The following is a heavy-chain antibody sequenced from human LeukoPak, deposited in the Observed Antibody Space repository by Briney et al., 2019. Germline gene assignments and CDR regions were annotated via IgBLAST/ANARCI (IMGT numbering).Heavy chain of an antibody. J-gene: IGHJ4*02. D-gene: IGHD1-26*01. CDR1: GGSISSGDNY. Sequence: SQTLSLTCNVSGGSISSGDNYWSWIRQPPGKGLEWIGYIFYTGTTYYSPSLKSRLTISLDTSKSQFSLKLSSVTAADTAVYYCARQGYSGSYEPLDYWGQGTLVTVSS. CDR3: ARQGYSGSYEPLDY. CDR2: IFYTGTT. V-gene: IGHV4-30-4*01.